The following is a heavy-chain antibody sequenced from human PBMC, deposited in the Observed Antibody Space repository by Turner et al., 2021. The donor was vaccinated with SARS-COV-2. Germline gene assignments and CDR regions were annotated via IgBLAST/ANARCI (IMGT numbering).Heavy chain of an antibody. V-gene: IGHV1-46*01. CDR3: ARDPRVPAVTNVNDAFDI. Sequence: QVQLVQSGAEAKKPGASLKISCRTSGSTFSSYYIHWVRQAPGQGLEWMGIFNPSGGGTSYAQNLQGRLTMTSDTSTSTVYMELSSLGSEDTAVYYCARDPRVPAVTNVNDAFDIWGQGTMVTVSS. CDR1: GSTFSSYY. D-gene: IGHD4-17*01. J-gene: IGHJ3*02. CDR2: FNPSGGGT.